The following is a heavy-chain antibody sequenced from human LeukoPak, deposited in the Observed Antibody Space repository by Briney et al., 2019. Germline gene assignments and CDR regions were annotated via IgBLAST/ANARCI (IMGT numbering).Heavy chain of an antibody. V-gene: IGHV3-23*01. CDR2: ISGSGGST. J-gene: IGHJ4*02. CDR1: GFTFSSYA. CDR3: AKTYYYDSSGYYHTSHFDY. Sequence: GGSLRLSCAASGFTFSSYAMSWVRQAPGKGMEWVSAISGSGGSTYYADSVKGRFTISRDNSKNTLYLQMNSLRAEDTAVYYCAKTYYYDSSGYYHTSHFDYWGQGTLVTVSS. D-gene: IGHD3-22*01.